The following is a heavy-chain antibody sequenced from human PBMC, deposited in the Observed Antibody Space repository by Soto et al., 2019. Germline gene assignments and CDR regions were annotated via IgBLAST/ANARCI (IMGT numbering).Heavy chain of an antibody. CDR2: INPNSGGT. J-gene: IGHJ4*02. D-gene: IGHD6-13*01. V-gene: IGHV1-2*04. Sequence: ASVKVSCKASGYTFTSYDINWVRQATGQGLEWMGWINPNSGGTNYAQKFQGWVTMTRDTSISTAYMELSRLRSDDTAVYYCARGTSPTAAGEHIDYWGQGTLVTVSS. CDR1: GYTFTSYD. CDR3: ARGTSPTAAGEHIDY.